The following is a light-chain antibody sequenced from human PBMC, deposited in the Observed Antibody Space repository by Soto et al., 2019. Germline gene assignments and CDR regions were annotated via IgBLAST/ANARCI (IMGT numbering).Light chain of an antibody. J-gene: IGKJ1*01. CDR3: QQNSNLQAT. V-gene: IGKV3D-20*02. Sequence: ENLLTQSPGTLSLSPGEGATLSCRASRGVSANYLAWYQQKPGQPPRLLIYEASTRVTGIPDRISGSGSGTDFSLTISSLEPEDSAVYDCQQNSNLQATFGQGTKVDIK. CDR2: EAS. CDR1: RGVSANY.